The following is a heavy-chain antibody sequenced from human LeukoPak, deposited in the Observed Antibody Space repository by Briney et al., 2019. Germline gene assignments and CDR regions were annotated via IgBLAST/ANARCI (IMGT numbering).Heavy chain of an antibody. Sequence: GASVKVSCKASGYTFTNYDIHWVRQATGQGLEWMGWMNPNTGKTDFAKKFQGRVTMTRNTSINTVYMELSSLRSEDTAVYYCARKLGAPHYFDFWGQGTLVTVSS. CDR3: ARKLGAPHYFDF. CDR1: GYTFTNYD. D-gene: IGHD1-26*01. V-gene: IGHV1-8*01. J-gene: IGHJ4*02. CDR2: MNPNTGKT.